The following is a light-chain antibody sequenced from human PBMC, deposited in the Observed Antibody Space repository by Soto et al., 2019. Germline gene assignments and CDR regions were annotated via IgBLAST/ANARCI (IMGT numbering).Light chain of an antibody. J-gene: IGLJ7*01. CDR2: DVS. Sequence: ALTQPASVSGSPGQSITISCTGTSSDVGGYNYVSWYQQHPGKAPKLMIYDVSNRPSGVSNRFSGSKSGNTASLTISGLQAEDEADYYCSSYTSSSTAVFGGGTQLTVL. CDR1: SSDVGGYNY. V-gene: IGLV2-14*01. CDR3: SSYTSSSTAV.